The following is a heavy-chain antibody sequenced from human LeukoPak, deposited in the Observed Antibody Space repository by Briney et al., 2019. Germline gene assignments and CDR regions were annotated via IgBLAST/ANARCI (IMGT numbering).Heavy chain of an antibody. Sequence: SETLSLTCTVSGYSISSGYYWGWIRQPPGKGLEWIGSIYHSGSTYYNPSLKSRVTISVDTSKNQFSLKLSPVTAADTAVYYCARETRKPWAAGAFDIWGQGTMVTVSS. J-gene: IGHJ3*02. V-gene: IGHV4-38-2*02. CDR1: GYSISSGYY. D-gene: IGHD6-13*01. CDR3: ARETRKPWAAGAFDI. CDR2: IYHSGST.